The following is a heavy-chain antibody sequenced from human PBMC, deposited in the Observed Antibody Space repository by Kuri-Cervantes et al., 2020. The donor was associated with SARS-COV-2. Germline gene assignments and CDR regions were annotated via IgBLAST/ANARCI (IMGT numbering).Heavy chain of an antibody. CDR2: MNPNSGNT. J-gene: IGHJ6*02. CDR3: ASGLILTGYYMGHYYYYGLDV. D-gene: IGHD3-9*01. Sequence: ASVKVSCKASGYTFTSYGTNWVRQATGQGLEWMGWMNPNSGNTGYAEKFQGRVTMTMNTSISTAYMELSSLRSEDTAVYYCASGLILTGYYMGHYYYYGLDVWGQGTMVTVSS. V-gene: IGHV1-8*01. CDR1: GYTFTSYG.